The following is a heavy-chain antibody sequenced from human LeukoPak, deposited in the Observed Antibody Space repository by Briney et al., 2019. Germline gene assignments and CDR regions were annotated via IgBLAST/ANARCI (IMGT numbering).Heavy chain of an antibody. CDR3: ARSGAVAPRPFDY. CDR2: IYPADSDT. D-gene: IGHD3-16*01. J-gene: IGHJ4*02. Sequence: GESLKISCKASGYSFTTYWIGWVRQMPGKGLEWMGIIYPADSDTRYSPSFQGQATISADKSISSAYLQWSSLKASDTAMYYCARSGAVAPRPFDYWGQGTLVTVSS. CDR1: GYSFTTYW. V-gene: IGHV5-51*01.